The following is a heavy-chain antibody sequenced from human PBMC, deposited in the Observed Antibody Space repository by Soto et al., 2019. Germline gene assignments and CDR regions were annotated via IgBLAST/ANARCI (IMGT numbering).Heavy chain of an antibody. J-gene: IGHJ3*02. CDR3: AAPNRLPNDAFDI. CDR1: GYTLTELS. V-gene: IGHV1-24*01. D-gene: IGHD2-21*01. CDR2: FDPEDGET. Sequence: ASVKVSCKVSGYTLTELSMHWVRQAPGKGLEWMGSFDPEDGETIYAQKFQGRVTMTEDTSTDTAYMELSSLRSEDTAVYYCAAPNRLPNDAFDIWGQGTMVTVSS.